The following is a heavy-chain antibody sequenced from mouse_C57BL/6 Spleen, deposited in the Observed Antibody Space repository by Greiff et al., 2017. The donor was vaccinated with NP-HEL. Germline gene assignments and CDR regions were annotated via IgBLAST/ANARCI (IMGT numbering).Heavy chain of an antibody. CDR1: GFTFSSYG. Sequence: EVQLVESGGDLVKPGGSLKLSCAASGFTFSSYGMSWVRQTPDKRLEWVATISSGGSYTYYPDSVKGRFTISRDNAKNTLYLQMSRLKSEDTAMYYCAIHDGSSAYAMDYWGQGTSVTVSS. CDR2: ISSGGSYT. D-gene: IGHD1-1*01. V-gene: IGHV5-6*01. J-gene: IGHJ4*01. CDR3: AIHDGSSAYAMDY.